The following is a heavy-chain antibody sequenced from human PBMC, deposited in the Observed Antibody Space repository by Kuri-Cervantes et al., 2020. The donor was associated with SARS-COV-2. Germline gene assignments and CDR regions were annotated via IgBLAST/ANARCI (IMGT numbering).Heavy chain of an antibody. Sequence: ASVKVSCKASGYTSTSYGIGWVRQAPGQGLEWMGWISTYYGDTDYAQSFQDRVTMTTDTSTSTAYMEPKSLRSDDTAVYYCARGYGSRSSFDYWGQGTLVTVSS. CDR1: GYTSTSYG. D-gene: IGHD6-13*01. V-gene: IGHV1-18*01. CDR3: ARGYGSRSSFDY. CDR2: ISTYYGDT. J-gene: IGHJ4*02.